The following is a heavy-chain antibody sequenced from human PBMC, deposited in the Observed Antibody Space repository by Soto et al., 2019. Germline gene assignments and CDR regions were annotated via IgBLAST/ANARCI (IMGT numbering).Heavy chain of an antibody. Sequence: QVQLVQSGGEVKKPGASVKVSCKASGYTFTTSGVSWVRQAPGQGLEWMGWVSGYNGNTKYAEKFHDRVTMTTDTSTSTAYLELRSPTTDDTAGCYCARAGALPYSCYGMDVWGQATAVIVSS. J-gene: IGHJ6*02. CDR1: GYTFTTSG. V-gene: IGHV1-18*01. CDR2: VSGYNGNT. D-gene: IGHD3-10*01. CDR3: ARAGALPYSCYGMDV.